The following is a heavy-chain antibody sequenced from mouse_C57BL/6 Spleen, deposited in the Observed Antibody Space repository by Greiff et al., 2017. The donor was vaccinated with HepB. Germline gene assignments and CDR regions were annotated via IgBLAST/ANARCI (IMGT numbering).Heavy chain of an antibody. Sequence: VQLQQSGPELVKPGASVKISCKASGYSFTGYYMNWVKQSPEKSLEWIGEINPSTGGTTYNQKFKAKATLTVDKSSSTAYMQLESLTSEDSEVYYCARGNYYGSSSDYWGQGTTLTVSS. D-gene: IGHD1-1*01. J-gene: IGHJ2*01. CDR1: GYSFTGYY. CDR2: INPSTGGT. V-gene: IGHV1-42*01. CDR3: ARGNYYGSSSDY.